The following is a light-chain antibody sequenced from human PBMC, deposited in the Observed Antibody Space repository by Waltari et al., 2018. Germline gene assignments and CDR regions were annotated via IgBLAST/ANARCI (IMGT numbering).Light chain of an antibody. Sequence: QSALTQPASVSGSPGQSITISCTGTSSDIGGYEYVSWYQQHPGKAPKLMIYEVNNRPSGVSNRFSASKSGNTASLTISGLQAEDEADYYCSSYTSSSTLVFGGGTKLTVL. CDR1: SSDIGGYEY. CDR3: SSYTSSSTLV. V-gene: IGLV2-14*01. J-gene: IGLJ3*02. CDR2: EVN.